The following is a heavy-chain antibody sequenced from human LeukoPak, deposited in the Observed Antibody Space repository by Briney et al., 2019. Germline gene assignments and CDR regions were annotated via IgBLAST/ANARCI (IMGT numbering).Heavy chain of an antibody. J-gene: IGHJ5*02. V-gene: IGHV1-8*01. CDR2: MNTNSGNT. D-gene: IGHD6-19*01. CDR1: GYTFTSYD. Sequence: ASVKVSCKASGYTFTSYDINWVRQAPGQGLEWMGRMNTNSGNTGYAQKFQGRVTMTRNTSISTAYMELSSLRSEDTAVYYCARDSGSGWPLYSHTHSNWFDPWGQGTLVTVSS. CDR3: ARDSGSGWPLYSHTHSNWFDP.